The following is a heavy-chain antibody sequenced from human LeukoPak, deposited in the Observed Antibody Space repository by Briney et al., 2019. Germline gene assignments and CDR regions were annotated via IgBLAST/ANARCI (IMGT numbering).Heavy chain of an antibody. CDR1: GFTFSSYK. D-gene: IGHD3-9*01. CDR3: ARGHYDILTGNYKWTPDY. Sequence: GGSLRLSCAASGFTFSSYKMNWVRKAPGRGLEWVSSIHSGGSDIYYADSVKGRFTVSRDNAKNSLFLQMNSLRAEDTALYYCARGHYDILTGNYKWTPDYWGQGTLVTVAS. V-gene: IGHV3-21*06. J-gene: IGHJ4*02. CDR2: IHSGGSDI.